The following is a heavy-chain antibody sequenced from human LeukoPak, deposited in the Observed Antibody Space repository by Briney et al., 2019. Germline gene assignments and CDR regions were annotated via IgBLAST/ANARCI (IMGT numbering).Heavy chain of an antibody. CDR3: AKDRIRLTTFGYYYGMDV. CDR2: LSYDGSNK. J-gene: IGHJ6*02. V-gene: IGHV3-30*18. CDR1: GSTFSSYG. D-gene: IGHD3-16*01. Sequence: GGSLRLSCAASGSTFSSYGMHWVGQAPGKGLKWVAVLSYDGSNKYYADSVKGRFTISRDNSENTLYLQMNSLRTEDAAVYFCAKDRIRLTTFGYYYGMDVWGQGTTVTVSS.